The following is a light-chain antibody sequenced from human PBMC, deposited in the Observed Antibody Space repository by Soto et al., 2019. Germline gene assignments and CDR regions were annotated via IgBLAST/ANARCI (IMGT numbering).Light chain of an antibody. CDR3: QQHYSTTRT. CDR2: WAA. CDR1: PSVLYSSNNKNY. V-gene: IGKV4-1*01. J-gene: IGKJ1*01. Sequence: DIVITQSPASLAVSLGQRAPINCKSRPSVLYSSNNKNYFAGCQQKTAQPPKLLIYWAATRESGVPDRFSGSGSGTDFTLTISSLQAEDVAVYYCQQHYSTTRTFGQGTKVDI.